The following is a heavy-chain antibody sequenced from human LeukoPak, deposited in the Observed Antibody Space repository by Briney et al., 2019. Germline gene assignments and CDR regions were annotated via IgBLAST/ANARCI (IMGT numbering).Heavy chain of an antibody. CDR2: INHSGST. J-gene: IGHJ3*02. V-gene: IGHV4-34*01. CDR1: GGSFSGYY. D-gene: IGHD7-27*01. CDR3: ARYTGDLKTFDI. Sequence: SETLSLTCAVYGGSFSGYYWSWIRQPPGKGLEWIGEINHSGSTNYNPSLKSRVTISVDTSKNQFSLKLSSVTAADTAVYYCARYTGDLKTFDIWGQGTMVTVSS.